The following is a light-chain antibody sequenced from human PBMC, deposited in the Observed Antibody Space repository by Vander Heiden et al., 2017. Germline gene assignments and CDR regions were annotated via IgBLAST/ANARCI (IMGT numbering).Light chain of an antibody. J-gene: IGLJ1*01. Sequence: QSVLTPPPSVSAAPRQRVTISCSGSSSNIGNNAVNGYQQLPGKAPKLLIYYDDLLPSGVSDRFSGSKSGTSASLAISGLQSEDEADYYCAAWDDSLNGYVFGTGTKVTVL. CDR1: SSNIGNNA. V-gene: IGLV1-36*01. CDR3: AAWDDSLNGYV. CDR2: YDD.